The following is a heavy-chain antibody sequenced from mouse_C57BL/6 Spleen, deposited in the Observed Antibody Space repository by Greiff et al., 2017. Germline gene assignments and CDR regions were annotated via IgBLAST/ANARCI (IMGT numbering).Heavy chain of an antibody. CDR1: GFTFSSYT. J-gene: IGHJ4*01. CDR2: ISGGGGNT. D-gene: IGHD2-1*01. CDR3: ARQGNFLMDY. Sequence: EVKVVESGGGLVKPGGSLKLSCAASGFTFSSYTMSWVRQTPEKRLEWVATISGGGGNTYYPDSVKGRFTISRDNAKNTLYLQMSSLRSEDTALYYCARQGNFLMDYWGQGTSVTVSS. V-gene: IGHV5-9*01.